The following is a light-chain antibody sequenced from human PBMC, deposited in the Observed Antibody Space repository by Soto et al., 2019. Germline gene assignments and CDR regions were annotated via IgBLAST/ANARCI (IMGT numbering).Light chain of an antibody. Sequence: QSALTQPPSASGSPGQSVTISCTGTSSDVGGYNYVSWYQQHPGKAPKLMIYEVSKRPSGVPDRFSGSKSGNTASLTVSGLQAEDEADCYCSSYAGSNNPVVFGGGTKLTVL. CDR2: EVS. V-gene: IGLV2-8*01. J-gene: IGLJ2*01. CDR1: SSDVGGYNY. CDR3: SSYAGSNNPVV.